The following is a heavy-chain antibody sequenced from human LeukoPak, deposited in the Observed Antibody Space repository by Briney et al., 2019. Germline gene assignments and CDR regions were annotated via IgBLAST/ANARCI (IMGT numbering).Heavy chain of an antibody. CDR2: INAGNGNT. V-gene: IGHV1-3*01. CDR3: AREYEDIVVVPAGGYYGMDV. Sequence: GASVKVSCKAPGYTFTSYAMHWVRQVPGQRLEWMGWINAGNGNTKYSQKFQGRVTITRDTSASTAYMELSSLRSEDTAVYYCAREYEDIVVVPAGGYYGMDVWGKGTTVTVSS. D-gene: IGHD2-2*01. CDR1: GYTFTSYA. J-gene: IGHJ6*04.